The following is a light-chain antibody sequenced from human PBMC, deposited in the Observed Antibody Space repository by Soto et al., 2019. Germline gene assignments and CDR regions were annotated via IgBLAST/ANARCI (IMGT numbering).Light chain of an antibody. Sequence: DIQMTQSPSTLSASVGDRVTVTCRASQTIGSGLAWYQQKPGRAPKLLIFDASSLESGVPTRFSGSGSGTEFTLNISSLQPDDFASYYCQQYDSYSLTFGGGTKVDIK. V-gene: IGKV1-5*01. J-gene: IGKJ4*01. CDR1: QTIGSG. CDR2: DAS. CDR3: QQYDSYSLT.